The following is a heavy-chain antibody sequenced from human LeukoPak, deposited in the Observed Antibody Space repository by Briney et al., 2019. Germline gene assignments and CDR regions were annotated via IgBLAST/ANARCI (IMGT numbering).Heavy chain of an antibody. Sequence: PSETLSLTCAVSGGSISSGGYSWSWIRQPPGKGLEWIGYIYHSGSTYYNPSLKSRVTISVDRSKNQFSLKLSSVTAADTAVYYCARAFDTLTLDYWGQGTLSPSPQ. CDR2: IYHSGST. CDR1: GGSISSGGYS. V-gene: IGHV4-30-2*01. D-gene: IGHD3-9*01. CDR3: ARAFDTLTLDY. J-gene: IGHJ4*02.